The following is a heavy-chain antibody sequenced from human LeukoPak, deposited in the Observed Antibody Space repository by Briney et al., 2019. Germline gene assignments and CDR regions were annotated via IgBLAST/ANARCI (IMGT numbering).Heavy chain of an antibody. J-gene: IGHJ4*02. CDR1: AGSISSYY. D-gene: IGHD3-22*01. CDR3: AREVYYYDSSGYFD. CDR2: VYTSGRT. Sequence: PSETVSPTWTVSAGSISSYYWSWIRQPAGKGLECIGRVYTSGRTNYKPSLKSRVTMSVDTSKNQFSLKLSSVTAADTAVYYCAREVYYYDSSGYFDWGQGTLVTVSS. V-gene: IGHV4-4*07.